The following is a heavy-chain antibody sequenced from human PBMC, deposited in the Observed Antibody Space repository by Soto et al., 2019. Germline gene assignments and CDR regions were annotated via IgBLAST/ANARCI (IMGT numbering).Heavy chain of an antibody. D-gene: IGHD3-3*01. J-gene: IGHJ4*02. Sequence: EVQLVESGGGLVKPGGSLRLSCAASGFTFSSYSMNWVRQAPGKGLEWVSSISSSSSYIYYADSVKGRFTISRDNAKNSLYLQMYSLRAEDTAVYYYASLGGDWSGTGYWGQGTLVTVSS. CDR3: ASLGGDWSGTGY. V-gene: IGHV3-21*01. CDR2: ISSSSSYI. CDR1: GFTFSSYS.